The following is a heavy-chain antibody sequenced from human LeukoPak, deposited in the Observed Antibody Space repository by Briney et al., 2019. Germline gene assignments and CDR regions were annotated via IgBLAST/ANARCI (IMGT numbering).Heavy chain of an antibody. CDR3: ARDTYQPGLIDC. J-gene: IGHJ4*02. V-gene: IGHV3-21*05. CDR1: EFTFSLYA. Sequence: GGSLRLSCAASEFTFSLYAMNWVRQAPGKGLEWVSYINDVSSDIHYADSVKGRFTISRDNAKNPLYLQMNSLRAEDTAVYYCARDTYQPGLIDCWGQGTLVTVSS. D-gene: IGHD2-2*01. CDR2: INDVSSDI.